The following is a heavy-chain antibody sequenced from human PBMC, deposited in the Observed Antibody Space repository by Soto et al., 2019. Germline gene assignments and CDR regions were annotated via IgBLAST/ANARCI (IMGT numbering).Heavy chain of an antibody. J-gene: IGHJ4*02. V-gene: IGHV3-30*03. CDR3: ARQYYYDSSGYYYTTGYFDY. CDR1: GFTFSSYG. CDR2: XSYDGSNK. Sequence: QVQLVESGGGVVQPGRSLRLSCAASGFTFSSYGMHWVRQAPGKGLEXXXXXSYDGSNKYYADSVKGRFTISRDNSKNTLYLQXXSLXAXDTAVYYCARQYYYDSSGYYYTTGYFDYWGQGTLVTVSS. D-gene: IGHD3-22*01.